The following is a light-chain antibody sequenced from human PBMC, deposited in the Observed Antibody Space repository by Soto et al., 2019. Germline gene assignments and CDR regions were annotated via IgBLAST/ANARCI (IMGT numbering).Light chain of an antibody. CDR2: DGN. V-gene: IGLV2-11*01. J-gene: IGLJ1*01. CDR3: CSYVTTPEI. CDR1: SSDVDDYRY. Sequence: QSALAQPRSVSGSPGQLLTISCTGTSSDVDDYRYVSWYQQYPGKAPKLVIYDGNKRPSGVPDRFSRSNSGNTASLTISGLQAEDEADYYCCSYVTTPEIFGTVTKGTVL.